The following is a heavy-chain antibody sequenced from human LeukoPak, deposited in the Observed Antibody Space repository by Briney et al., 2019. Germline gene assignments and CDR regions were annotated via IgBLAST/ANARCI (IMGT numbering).Heavy chain of an antibody. CDR1: RFTFRSYT. V-gene: IGHV3-30-3*01. D-gene: IGHD1-26*01. Sequence: GGSLRLSCAASRFTFRSYTMHWVRQAPGKGLEWVAVMSSDGSNKYYADSVKGRFTISSDNSKSTLYLQMNSLRPEDTAVYYCARGRGSNYFDYWGQGTLVTVSS. CDR3: ARGRGSNYFDY. CDR2: MSSDGSNK. J-gene: IGHJ4*02.